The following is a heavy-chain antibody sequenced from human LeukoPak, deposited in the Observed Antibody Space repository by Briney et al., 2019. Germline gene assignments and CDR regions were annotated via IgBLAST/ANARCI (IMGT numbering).Heavy chain of an antibody. J-gene: IGHJ5*02. D-gene: IGHD3-22*01. Sequence: SETLSLTCAVSGYSISSGYYWGWIRQPPGKGVEWIGRIYHSGSTYSNPSLKSPVTISVDTSKNQFSLKLSSVTAADTAVHYCARRGIVNWFDPWGQGTLVSVSS. CDR2: IYHSGST. CDR1: GYSISSGYY. CDR3: ARRGIVNWFDP. V-gene: IGHV4-38-2*01.